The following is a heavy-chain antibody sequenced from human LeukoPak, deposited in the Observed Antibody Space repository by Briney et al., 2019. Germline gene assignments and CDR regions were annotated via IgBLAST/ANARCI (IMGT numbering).Heavy chain of an antibody. CDR2: IYYSGST. V-gene: IGHV4-59*01. CDR1: GGSISSSY. CDR3: ARDPADHGDLREDAHYYALDV. J-gene: IGHJ6*02. Sequence: MPSETLSLTCTVSGGSISSSYWSWIRQPPGKGLGWIGYIYYSGSTNYNPSLKSRVTISVDTSKNQFSLKLSSVTAADTAVYYCARDPADHGDLREDAHYYALDVWGQGTTVTVSS. D-gene: IGHD4-17*01.